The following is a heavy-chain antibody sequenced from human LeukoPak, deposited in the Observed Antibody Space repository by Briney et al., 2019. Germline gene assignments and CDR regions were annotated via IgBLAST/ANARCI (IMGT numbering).Heavy chain of an antibody. CDR3: AKDVYSSSWYPPRHFDY. J-gene: IGHJ4*02. D-gene: IGHD6-13*01. CDR2: ISRSGGST. Sequence: GGPLRLSCAASGFTFSSYALSWVRQAPGKGLEWVSAISRSGGSTYYADSVKGRFTISRDNSKNTLYLQMNSLRAEDTAVYYCAKDVYSSSWYPPRHFDYWGQGTLVTVSS. CDR1: GFTFSSYA. V-gene: IGHV3-23*01.